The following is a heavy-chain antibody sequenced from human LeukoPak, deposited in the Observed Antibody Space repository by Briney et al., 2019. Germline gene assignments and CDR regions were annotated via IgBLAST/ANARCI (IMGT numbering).Heavy chain of an antibody. CDR2: ISGSGGST. V-gene: IGHV3-23*01. CDR3: AKVNSVVVVAATTLDY. CDR1: GFTFSSYS. Sequence: GGSLRLSCAASGFTFSSYSMNWVRQAPGKGLELVSAISGSGGSTYYADSVKGRFTISRDNSKNTLYLQMNSLRAEDTAVYYCAKVNSVVVVAATTLDYWGQGTLVTVSS. J-gene: IGHJ4*02. D-gene: IGHD2-15*01.